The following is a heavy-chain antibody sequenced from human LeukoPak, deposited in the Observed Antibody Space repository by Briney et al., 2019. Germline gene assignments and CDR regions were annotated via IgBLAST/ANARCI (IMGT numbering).Heavy chain of an antibody. J-gene: IGHJ4*02. CDR2: ISYDGSGK. CDR3: AKGRDYGDYIVGY. Sequence: PGGSLRLSCAASGFTFSSYGIHWVRQTPGKGLEWVAVISYDGSGKFYADSVKGRFTISRDNSKNTVYLQMDSLRAEDTAVYYCAKGRDYGDYIVGYWGQGTLVTVSS. D-gene: IGHD4-17*01. CDR1: GFTFSSYG. V-gene: IGHV3-30*18.